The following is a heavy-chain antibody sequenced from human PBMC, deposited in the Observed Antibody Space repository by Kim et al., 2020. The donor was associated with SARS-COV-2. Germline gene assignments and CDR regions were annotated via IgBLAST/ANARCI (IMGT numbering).Heavy chain of an antibody. CDR1: GFTVSSNY. Sequence: GGSLRLSCAASGFTVSSNYMSWVRQAPGKGLEWVSVIYSGGSTYYADSVKGRFTISRDNSKNTLYLQMNSLRAEDTAVYYCARDRSRVLTRNPYSSSWDSNYYGMDVWGQGTTVTVSS. CDR3: ARDRSRVLTRNPYSSSWDSNYYGMDV. CDR2: IYSGGST. J-gene: IGHJ6*02. D-gene: IGHD6-13*01. V-gene: IGHV3-53*01.